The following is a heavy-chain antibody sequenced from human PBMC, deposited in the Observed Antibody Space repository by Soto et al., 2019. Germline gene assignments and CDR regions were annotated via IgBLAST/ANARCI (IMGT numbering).Heavy chain of an antibody. J-gene: IGHJ6*02. Sequence: QVQLVESGGGVVQPGRSLRLSCAASGFTFSSYAMHWVRQAPGKGLEWVAVISYDGSNKYYADSVKGRFTISRDNSKKTLYLQMNSLRAEDTAVYYCARNHSGLVRFLEWFEPAYYSYDGMDVWGQGTPVTVSS. V-gene: IGHV3-30-3*01. CDR3: ARNHSGLVRFLEWFEPAYYSYDGMDV. CDR2: ISYDGSNK. D-gene: IGHD3-3*01. CDR1: GFTFSSYA.